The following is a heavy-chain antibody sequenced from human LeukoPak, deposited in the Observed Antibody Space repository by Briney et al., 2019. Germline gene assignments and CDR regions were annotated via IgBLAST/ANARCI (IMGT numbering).Heavy chain of an antibody. CDR3: ARVITVYNDYEEVAEYFQH. CDR1: GFTFSRYW. V-gene: IGHV3-7*01. D-gene: IGHD4-17*01. Sequence: GGSLRLSCAASGFTFSRYWMSWVRQAPGKGLEWVANIKEDGSDKYYVDSVKGRFTISRDNSKNSLYLQMNSLRAEDTAVYYCARVITVYNDYEEVAEYFQHWGQGTLVIVSS. CDR2: IKEDGSDK. J-gene: IGHJ1*01.